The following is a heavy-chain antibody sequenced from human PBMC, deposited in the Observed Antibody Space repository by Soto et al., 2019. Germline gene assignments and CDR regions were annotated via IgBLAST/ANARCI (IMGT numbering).Heavy chain of an antibody. Sequence: GGSLRLSCAASGFTFSSYSMNWVRQAPGKGLEWGSYISSSSSTIYYADSVKGRFTISRDKAKNSLYLQMNSLRDEDTAVDYCARDRAVGATGGEYNWFDPWGQGTLVTVSS. CDR1: GFTFSSYS. CDR3: ARDRAVGATGGEYNWFDP. CDR2: ISSSSSTI. V-gene: IGHV3-48*02. J-gene: IGHJ5*02. D-gene: IGHD1-26*01.